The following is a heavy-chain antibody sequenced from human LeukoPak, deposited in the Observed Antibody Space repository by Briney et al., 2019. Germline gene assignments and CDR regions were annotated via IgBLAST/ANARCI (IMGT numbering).Heavy chain of an antibody. CDR2: ISGSGGST. D-gene: IGHD4-17*01. CDR3: AKVGGDYGDYDRDWYFDL. J-gene: IGHJ2*01. V-gene: IGHV3-23*01. CDR1: GFTFSSYA. Sequence: RPGGSLRLSCAATGFTFSSYAMSWVRQAPGKGLEWVSAISGSGGSTYCADSVKGRFTISRDNSKNTLYLQMNSLRAEDTAVYYCAKVGGDYGDYDRDWYFDLWGRGTLVTVSS.